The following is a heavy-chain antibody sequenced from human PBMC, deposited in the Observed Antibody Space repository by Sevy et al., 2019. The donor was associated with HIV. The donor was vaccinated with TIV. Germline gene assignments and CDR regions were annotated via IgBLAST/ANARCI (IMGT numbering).Heavy chain of an antibody. V-gene: IGHV3-48*02. CDR2: ISKSGSTT. Sequence: GGSLRLSCAASGFTFSHHNMNWVRQAPGKGLEWISYISKSGSTTYFADSVRGRFTISRDNAKTSVFLEMHSLTDEDTAVSYCAREENRELGTIPLDSWGRGIQVNVSS. J-gene: IGHJ4*02. D-gene: IGHD7-27*01. CDR1: GFTFSHHN. CDR3: AREENRELGTIPLDS.